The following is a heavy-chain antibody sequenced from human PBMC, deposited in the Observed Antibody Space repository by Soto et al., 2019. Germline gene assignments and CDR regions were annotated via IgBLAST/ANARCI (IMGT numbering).Heavy chain of an antibody. CDR1: GGSISSYY. V-gene: IGHV4-59*01. CDR3: ARDFSWFGEFGSDYYYGMDV. CDR2: IYYSGST. J-gene: IGHJ6*02. Sequence: SETLSLTCTVSGGSISSYYWSWIRQPPGKGLEWIGYIYYSGSTNYNPSLKSRVTISVDTSKNQFSLKLSSVTAADTAVYYCARDFSWFGEFGSDYYYGMDVWGQGTTVTVSS. D-gene: IGHD3-10*01.